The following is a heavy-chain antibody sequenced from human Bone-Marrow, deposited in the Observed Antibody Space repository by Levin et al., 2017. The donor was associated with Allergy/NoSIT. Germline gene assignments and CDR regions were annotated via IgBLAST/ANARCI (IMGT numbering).Heavy chain of an antibody. J-gene: IGHJ4*02. CDR3: ARDKVWGYDVREAVEY. CDR1: GFSFSSFG. V-gene: IGHV3-30*03. CDR2: ISHDRKTE. D-gene: IGHD3-10*02. Sequence: GGSLRLSCAASGFSFSSFGMHWVRQAPGKGLEWVAVISHDRKTEYYVDFVKGRIIIFRDNFNNTLLLQIYILSAEATVVYYCARDKVWGYDVREAVEYWGQGTLVTVSS.